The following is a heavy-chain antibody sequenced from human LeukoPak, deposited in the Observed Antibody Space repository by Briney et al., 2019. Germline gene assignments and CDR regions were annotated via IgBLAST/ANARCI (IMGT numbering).Heavy chain of an antibody. CDR1: GGSISPYY. CDR2: IQYSGST. D-gene: IGHD3-10*01. V-gene: IGHV4-59*08. J-gene: IGHJ3*02. CDR3: ARYGGTYFDT. Sequence: SETLSLTCTVSGGSISPYYWSWIRQPPGKGLEWIGYIQYSGSTSYNPSLKSRVTISVDTSKNRFSLKLSSVTAADSAVYSCARYGGTYFDTWGQGTMVTVSS.